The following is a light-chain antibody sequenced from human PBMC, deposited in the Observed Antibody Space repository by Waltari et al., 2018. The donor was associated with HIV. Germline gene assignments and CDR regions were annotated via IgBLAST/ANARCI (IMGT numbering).Light chain of an antibody. V-gene: IGKV4-1*01. CDR2: GAS. J-gene: IGKJ1*01. Sequence: DIVLTQSPASLTVSLGERATINSKSSQSVFSSSIHKNYLAWYQQKVGQPPKLLMYGASTRESGVPARFSGSGSGTDFTLTISSLQAEDVAVYYCQQYYSAPQTFGQGTKVEIK. CDR1: QSVFSSSIHKNY. CDR3: QQYYSAPQT.